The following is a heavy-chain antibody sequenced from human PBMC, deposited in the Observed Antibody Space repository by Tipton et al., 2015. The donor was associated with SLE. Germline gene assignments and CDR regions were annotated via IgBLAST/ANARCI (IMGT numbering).Heavy chain of an antibody. J-gene: IGHJ2*01. D-gene: IGHD5-12*01. CDR3: ARGPSGGATDACFDL. Sequence: GLVKPSETLSLTCAVYGGSFSGYYWGWIRQPPGKGLEWIGEINQSGSTNYNPSLKSRVTISVDTSKNQFSLKLSSVTAADTAVYYCARGPSGGATDACFDLWGRGTLVTVSS. CDR2: INQSGST. V-gene: IGHV4-34*01. CDR1: GGSFSGYY.